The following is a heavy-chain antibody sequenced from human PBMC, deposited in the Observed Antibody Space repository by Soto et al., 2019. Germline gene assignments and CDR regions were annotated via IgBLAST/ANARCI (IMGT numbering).Heavy chain of an antibody. D-gene: IGHD3-9*01. V-gene: IGHV3-7*01. CDR2: IKQDGSEK. CDR1: GFTFSNDW. Sequence: AGGSLRLSCVASGFTFSNDWMSWVRQAPGEGLEWVATIKQDGSEKYYVDSVKGRFSVSRDNTKKSLYLQMNGLRAEDTAVYYCARGDYFDRRFDFWGRGAMVTVSS. J-gene: IGHJ4*02. CDR3: ARGDYFDRRFDF.